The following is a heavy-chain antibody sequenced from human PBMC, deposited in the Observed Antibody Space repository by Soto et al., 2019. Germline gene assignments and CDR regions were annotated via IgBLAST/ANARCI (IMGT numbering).Heavy chain of an antibody. CDR1: GGSISSYY. CDR3: ARVWGGAFDF. CDR2: IYYSGST. Sequence: SETLSITCTVSGGSISSYYWSWIRQPPGKGLEWIGYIYYSGSTNYNPSLKSRVTISVDTSKNQFSLNLSSVTAADTAVYYCARVWGGAFDFWGQGAMVT. J-gene: IGHJ3*01. D-gene: IGHD3-10*01. V-gene: IGHV4-59*01.